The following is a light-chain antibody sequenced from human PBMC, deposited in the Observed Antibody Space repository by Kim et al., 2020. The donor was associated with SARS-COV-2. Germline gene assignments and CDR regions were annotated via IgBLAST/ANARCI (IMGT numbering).Light chain of an antibody. CDR3: QQRST. J-gene: IGKJ3*01. CDR2: DAS. Sequence: ATLSLSPGERATLSCRASQSVSSYLAWYQQKPGQAPRRLIYDASNRASGIPARFSGSGSGTDFTLTISSLEPEDFAVYYCQQRSTFGPGTKVDIK. CDR1: QSVSSY. V-gene: IGKV3-11*01.